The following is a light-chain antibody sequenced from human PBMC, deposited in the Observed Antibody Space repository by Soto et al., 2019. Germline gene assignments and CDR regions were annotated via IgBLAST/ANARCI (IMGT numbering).Light chain of an antibody. J-gene: IGKJ1*01. V-gene: IGKV1-5*01. CDR3: QHYNSYSEA. CDR1: QSISSW. Sequence: DIQMTQSPSTLSASVGDRVTITCRASQSISSWLAWYQQKLGRAPRLLIYDASSLESGVPSRFSGSGSGTESTLTISSLQPDDFATYYCQHYNSYSEAFGQGTKVDI. CDR2: DAS.